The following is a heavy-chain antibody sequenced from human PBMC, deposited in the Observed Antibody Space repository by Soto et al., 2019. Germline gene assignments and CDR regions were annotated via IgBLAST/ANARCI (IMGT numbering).Heavy chain of an antibody. CDR2: ISGSGGST. D-gene: IGHD2-2*02. Sequence: GGSLRLSCAASGFTFSSYAMSWVRQAPGKGLEWVSAISGSGGSTYYADSVKGRFTISRDNSKNTLYLQMNSPRAEDTAVYYCAKDPRGSYSLDYWGQGTLVTVSS. J-gene: IGHJ4*02. CDR1: GFTFSSYA. V-gene: IGHV3-23*01. CDR3: AKDPRGSYSLDY.